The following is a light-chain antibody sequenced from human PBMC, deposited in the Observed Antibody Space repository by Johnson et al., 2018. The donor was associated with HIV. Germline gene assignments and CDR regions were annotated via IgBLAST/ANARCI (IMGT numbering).Light chain of an antibody. V-gene: IGLV1-51*01. Sequence: QAVLTQPPSVSAAPGQKVTISCSGSNSNIGNNYVSWYQQFPGTAPKLLIYDNNKRPLGIPDRFSGSKSGTSATLGITGLQTGDEADFYCGTWDTSLSAFVFGTGTKVTV. J-gene: IGLJ1*01. CDR1: NSNIGNNY. CDR2: DNN. CDR3: GTWDTSLSAFV.